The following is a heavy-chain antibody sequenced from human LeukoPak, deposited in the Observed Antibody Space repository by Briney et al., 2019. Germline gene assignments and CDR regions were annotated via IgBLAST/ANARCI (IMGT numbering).Heavy chain of an antibody. CDR3: ARVSLAVAGTSLGPFDY. D-gene: IGHD6-19*01. J-gene: IGHJ4*02. CDR2: IIPIFGTA. CDR1: GGTFSSYA. V-gene: IGHV1-69*05. Sequence: SVKVSCKASGGTFSSYAISWARQAPGQGLEWMGGIIPIFGTANYAQKFQGRVTITTDESTSTAYMELSSLRSEDTAVYYCARVSLAVAGTSLGPFDYWGQGTLVTVSS.